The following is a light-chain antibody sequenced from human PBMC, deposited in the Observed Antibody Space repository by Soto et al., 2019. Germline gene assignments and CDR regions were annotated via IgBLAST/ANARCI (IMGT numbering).Light chain of an antibody. J-gene: IGKJ1*01. CDR1: QSVSSN. V-gene: IGKV3-15*01. Sequence: EIVMTQSPATLSVSPGERATLSCRASQSVSSNLAWYQQKPGQAPRLLIYGALTRATGIPARFSGSGSGTEFTLTISSLQSEDFAVYYCQQYNNWPPVTFGQGTKVEIK. CDR2: GAL. CDR3: QQYNNWPPVT.